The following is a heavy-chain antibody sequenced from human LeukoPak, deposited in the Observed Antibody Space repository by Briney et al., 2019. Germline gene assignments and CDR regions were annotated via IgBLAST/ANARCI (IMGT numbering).Heavy chain of an antibody. Sequence: GGSLRLSCAASGFTISSFAMSWVRQAPGKGLEWVSGISGSGRSTYHADSAKGRFTISRDNSKNTVYLQMNSLRAEDTAVYYCAKKTTVMEVAWTNLDYWGQGTLVTVSS. CDR1: GFTISSFA. V-gene: IGHV3-23*01. D-gene: IGHD5-24*01. CDR2: ISGSGRST. CDR3: AKKTTVMEVAWTNLDY. J-gene: IGHJ4*02.